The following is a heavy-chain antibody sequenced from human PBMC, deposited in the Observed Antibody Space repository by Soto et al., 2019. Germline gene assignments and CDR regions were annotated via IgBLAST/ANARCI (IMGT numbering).Heavy chain of an antibody. V-gene: IGHV1-69*12. CDR1: GGTFSSYA. J-gene: IGHJ3*02. CDR3: ARDPGAYGGSFGDAFDI. Sequence: QVQLVQSGAEVKKPGSSVKVSCKASGGTFSSYAISWVRQAPGQGLEWMGGIIPIFGTANYAQKFQGRVTITADESTSTAYMELSSLRSEDTAVYYCARDPGAYGGSFGDAFDIWGQGTMVTVSS. CDR2: IIPIFGTA. D-gene: IGHD2-15*01.